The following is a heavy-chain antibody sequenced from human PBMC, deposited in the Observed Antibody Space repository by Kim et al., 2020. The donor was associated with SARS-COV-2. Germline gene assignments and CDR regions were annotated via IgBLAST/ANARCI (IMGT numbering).Heavy chain of an antibody. D-gene: IGHD3-9*01. Sequence: GGSLRLSCAASGFTVSSNYMSWVRQAPGKGLEWVSVIYSGGSTYYADSVKGRFTISRDNYKNTLYLQMNSLRAEDTAVYYCARDILTGYPQGTSYGMDVWGQGTTVTVSS. CDR3: ARDILTGYPQGTSYGMDV. CDR2: IYSGGST. J-gene: IGHJ6*02. CDR1: GFTVSSNY. V-gene: IGHV3-66*01.